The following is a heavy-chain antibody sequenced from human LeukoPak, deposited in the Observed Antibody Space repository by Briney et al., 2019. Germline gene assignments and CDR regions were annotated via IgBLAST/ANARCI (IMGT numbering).Heavy chain of an antibody. CDR3: AKSADGYSACDY. CDR2: ISYDGSNK. CDR1: GFTFSSYG. D-gene: IGHD2-21*01. J-gene: IGHJ4*02. Sequence: PGRSLRLSRAASGFTFSSYGMHWVRQAPGKGLEWVAVISYDGSNKYYADSVKGRFTTSRDNSKNTLYLQMNSLRAEDTAVYYCAKSADGYSACDYWGQGTLVTVSS. V-gene: IGHV3-30*18.